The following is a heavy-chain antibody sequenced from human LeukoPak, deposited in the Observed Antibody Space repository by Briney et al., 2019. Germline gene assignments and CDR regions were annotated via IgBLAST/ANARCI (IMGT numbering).Heavy chain of an antibody. CDR2: IYHSGST. J-gene: IGHJ4*02. CDR3: ASPTTMTTAIGY. CDR1: GGSISSSSYY. D-gene: IGHD4-17*01. Sequence: PSETLSLTCTVSGGSISSSSYYWGWIRQPPGKGLEWIGSIYHSGSTYYNPSLKSRVTISVDTSKNQFSLNLGSVTAADTAVYYCASPTTMTTAIGYWGQGTLVTVSS. V-gene: IGHV4-39*01.